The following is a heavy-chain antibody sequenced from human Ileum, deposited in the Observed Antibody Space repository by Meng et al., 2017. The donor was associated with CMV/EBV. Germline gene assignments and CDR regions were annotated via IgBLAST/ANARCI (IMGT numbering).Heavy chain of an antibody. J-gene: IGHJ4*02. V-gene: IGHV3-74*01. D-gene: IGHD5-18*01. CDR3: ARGTGQLEPFDY. CDR1: GFTFSSYW. CDR2: INSDGSST. Sequence: GASGFTFSSYWMHWVPQTPGKGLVWVSRINSDGSSTSYADFVKGRFTISRDNAKNTLYLQMNSLRAEDTAVYYCARGTGQLEPFDYWGQGTLVTVSS.